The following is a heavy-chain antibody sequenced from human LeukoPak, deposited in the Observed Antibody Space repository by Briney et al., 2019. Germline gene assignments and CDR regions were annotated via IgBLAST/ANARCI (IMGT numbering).Heavy chain of an antibody. CDR3: ARRFFEWATPGYYMDV. Sequence: SETLSLTCTVSGSSISSHYWSWIRQPPGKGLEWIGYIYYSGSTNYNPSLKSRVTISVDTSKNQFSLKLSSVTAADTAVYYCARRFFEWATPGYYMDVWGKGTTVTVSS. V-gene: IGHV4-59*11. J-gene: IGHJ6*03. CDR2: IYYSGST. D-gene: IGHD3-3*01. CDR1: GSSISSHY.